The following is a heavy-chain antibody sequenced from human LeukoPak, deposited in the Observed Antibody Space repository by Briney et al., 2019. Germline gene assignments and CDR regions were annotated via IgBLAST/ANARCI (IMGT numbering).Heavy chain of an antibody. Sequence: ASVKDSCKASGYTFTGYYMHWVRQAPGQGVEWMGWINTTTGNPTYAQGFTVRFVFCLDTPVSTAYLQISSLKDEDTAVYYCARGAMVRGVNQPNYYYYIDVWGKGTTVTVSS. D-gene: IGHD3-10*01. J-gene: IGHJ6*03. V-gene: IGHV7-4-1*02. CDR3: ARGAMVRGVNQPNYYYYIDV. CDR2: INTTTGNP. CDR1: GYTFTGYY.